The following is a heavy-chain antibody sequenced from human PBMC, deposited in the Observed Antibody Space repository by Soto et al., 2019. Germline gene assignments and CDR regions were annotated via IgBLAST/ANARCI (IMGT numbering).Heavy chain of an antibody. D-gene: IGHD2-2*01. CDR3: ARSSTSVNYFDY. CDR2: IYYSGST. CDR1: GGSISSGGYY. Sequence: QVQLQESGPGLVKPSQTLSLTCTVSGGSISSGGYYWSWIRQHAGKGLEWIGYIYYSGSTYYNPSLKSRVTISVDTSKNQFSLKLSSVTAADTAVYYCARSSTSVNYFDYWGQGTLVTVSS. J-gene: IGHJ4*02. V-gene: IGHV4-31*03.